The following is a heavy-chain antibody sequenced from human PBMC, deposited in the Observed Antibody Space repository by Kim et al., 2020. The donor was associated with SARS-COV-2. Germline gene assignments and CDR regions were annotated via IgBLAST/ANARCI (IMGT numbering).Heavy chain of an antibody. J-gene: IGHJ4*02. CDR2: ISGSGGST. CDR3: AKDRWDDSLTCYYEC. Sequence: GGSLRLSCAASGFTFSSYAMSWVRQAPGKGLEWVSAISGSGGSTYYADSVKGRFTISRDNSKNTLYLQMNSLRAEDTAVYYCAKDRWDDSLTCYYECWGQGTLVTVSS. CDR1: GFTFSSYA. D-gene: IGHD3-9*01. V-gene: IGHV3-23*01.